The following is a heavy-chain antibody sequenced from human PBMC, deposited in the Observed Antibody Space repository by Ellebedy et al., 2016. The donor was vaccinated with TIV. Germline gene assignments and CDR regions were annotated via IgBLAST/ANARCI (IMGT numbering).Heavy chain of an antibody. Sequence: ASVKVSCKTSGYTFTTYAIHWVRQAPGQRLEWMGWINAGNGNTKYSQKFQGRVTITRDTSASTAYMELSSLRSEDTAVYYCARGGDFWSGYYGYFDYWGQGTLVTVSS. D-gene: IGHD3-3*01. CDR3: ARGGDFWSGYYGYFDY. CDR2: INAGNGNT. J-gene: IGHJ4*02. V-gene: IGHV1-3*01. CDR1: GYTFTTYA.